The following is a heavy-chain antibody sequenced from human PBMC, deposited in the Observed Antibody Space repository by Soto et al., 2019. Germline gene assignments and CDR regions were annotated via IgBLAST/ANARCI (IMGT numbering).Heavy chain of an antibody. CDR3: AREDQQWLVSYFDC. CDR1: GGTFSSYA. V-gene: IGHV1-69*13. CDR2: IIPIFGTA. D-gene: IGHD6-19*01. J-gene: IGHJ4*02. Sequence: SVKVSCKASGGTFSSYAISWVRQAPGQGLEWMGGIIPIFGTANYAQKFQGRVTITADESTSTAYMELSSLRSEDTAVYYCAREDQQWLVSYFDCWGQGTLVTVS.